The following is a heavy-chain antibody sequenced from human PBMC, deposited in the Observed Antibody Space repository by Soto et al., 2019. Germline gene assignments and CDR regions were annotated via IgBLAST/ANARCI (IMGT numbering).Heavy chain of an antibody. CDR2: ISYDGSNK. CDR1: GFTFSSDG. D-gene: IGHD2-2*01. J-gene: IGHJ6*04. Sequence: RGSLRLSCAASGFTFSSDGMHWFRQAPGKGLEWVAVISYDGSNKYYADSVKGRFTISRDNSKNTLYLQMNSLRAEDTAVYYCEKEGIGVVTAEYYYSGMDVWGKRNQVT. CDR3: EKEGIGVVTAEYYYSGMDV. V-gene: IGHV3-30*18.